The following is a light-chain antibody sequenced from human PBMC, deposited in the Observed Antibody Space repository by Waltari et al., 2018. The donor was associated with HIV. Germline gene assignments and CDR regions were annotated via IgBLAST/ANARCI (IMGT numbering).Light chain of an antibody. Sequence: FMLNQPHSVSESQGKTVTISCTRSSGRIAGKYVQWFQRRPGSSPTTVIYESYFRTSGVPARFSGSIDRSSNSASLTISGLKTEDEADYYCQSYDTNKNWVFGGGTKLTVL. J-gene: IGLJ3*02. V-gene: IGLV6-57*01. CDR1: SGRIAGKY. CDR2: ESY. CDR3: QSYDTNKNWV.